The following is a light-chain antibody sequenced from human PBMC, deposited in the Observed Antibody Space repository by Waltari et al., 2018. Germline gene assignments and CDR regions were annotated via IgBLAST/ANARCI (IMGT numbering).Light chain of an antibody. Sequence: SYELTQPPSMSVSPGQTATITCTGDQLGDKYASWYQQKPGQSPVLVNHQDTKRPSGVPERFSGSNSGNTATLTITGTQAMDEADYYCQAWDSSTRYVFGAGTKVTVL. V-gene: IGLV3-1*01. CDR2: QDT. CDR3: QAWDSSTRYV. CDR1: QLGDKY. J-gene: IGLJ1*01.